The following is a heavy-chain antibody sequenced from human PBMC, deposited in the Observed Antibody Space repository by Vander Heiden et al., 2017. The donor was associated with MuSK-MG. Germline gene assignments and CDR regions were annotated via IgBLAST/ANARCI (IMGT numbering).Heavy chain of an antibody. CDR2: ISGSGGST. V-gene: IGHV3-23*01. D-gene: IGHD6-19*01. J-gene: IGHJ4*02. Sequence: EVQLLESGGGLVQPGGSLRLSCAASGFTVSSYAMSWVRQAPGKGLEWVSAISGSGGSTYYADSVKGRFTISRDNSKNTLYLQMNSLRAEDTAVYYCAKGQWLVRDPPDYWGQGTLVTVSS. CDR3: AKGQWLVRDPPDY. CDR1: GFTVSSYA.